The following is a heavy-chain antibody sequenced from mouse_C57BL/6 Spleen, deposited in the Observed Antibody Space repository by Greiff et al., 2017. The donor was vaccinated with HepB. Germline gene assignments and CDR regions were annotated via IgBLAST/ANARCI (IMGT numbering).Heavy chain of an antibody. D-gene: IGHD2-4*01. J-gene: IGHJ2*01. CDR2: INPGSGGT. V-gene: IGHV1-54*01. CDR3: ARSLDYGFFDY. CDR1: GYAFTNYL. Sequence: VKLQESGAELVRPGTSVKVSCKASGYAFTNYLIEWVKQRPGQGLEWIGVINPGSGGTNYNEKFKGKATLTADKSSSTAYMQLSSLTSEDSAVYFCARSLDYGFFDYWGQGTTLTVSS.